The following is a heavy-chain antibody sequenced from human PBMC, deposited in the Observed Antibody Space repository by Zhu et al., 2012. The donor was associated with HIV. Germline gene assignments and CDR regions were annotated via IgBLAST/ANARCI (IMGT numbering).Heavy chain of an antibody. V-gene: IGHV4-39*01. CDR1: GGSISSSSYY. Sequence: QVQLQESGPGLVKPSETLSLTCTVSGGSISSSSYYWGWIRQPPGKGLEWIGSIYYSGSTYYNPSLKSRVTISVDTSKNQFSLKLSSVTAADTAVYYCARSSPYYYGSGSYYKGAFDIWGQGTMVTVSS. CDR2: IYYSGST. CDR3: ARSSPYYYGSGSYYKGAFDI. J-gene: IGHJ3*02. D-gene: IGHD3-10*01.